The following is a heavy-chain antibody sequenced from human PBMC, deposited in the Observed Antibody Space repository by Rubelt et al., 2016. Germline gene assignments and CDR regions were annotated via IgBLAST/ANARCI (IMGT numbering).Heavy chain of an antibody. J-gene: IGHJ4*02. Sequence: GSEKYYADSVRGRFTISRDNSENTLYLQMNSLRAEDTAVYYCARSGSGWYFDFWGQGTLVTVSS. D-gene: IGHD6-19*01. CDR2: GSEK. CDR3: ARSGSGWYFDF. V-gene: IGHV3-33*01.